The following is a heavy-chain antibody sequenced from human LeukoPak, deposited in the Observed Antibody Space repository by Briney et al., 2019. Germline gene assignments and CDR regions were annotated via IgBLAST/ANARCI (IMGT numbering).Heavy chain of an antibody. CDR3: ARFTLYYYGSGSLNAYYFDY. V-gene: IGHV4-34*01. CDR2: INHSGST. J-gene: IGHJ4*02. CDR1: GGSFSGYY. D-gene: IGHD3-10*01. Sequence: SETPSLTCAVYGGSFSGYYWSWIRQPPGKGLEWIGEINHSGSTNYNPSLKSRVTISVDTSKNQFSLKLSSVTAADTAVYYCARFTLYYYGSGSLNAYYFDYWGQGTLVTVSS.